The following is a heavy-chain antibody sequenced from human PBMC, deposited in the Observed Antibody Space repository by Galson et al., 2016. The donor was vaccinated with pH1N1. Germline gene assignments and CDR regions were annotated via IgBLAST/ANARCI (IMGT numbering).Heavy chain of an antibody. CDR3: PSLAGSVYKPRFFDL. V-gene: IGHV5-51*01. Sequence: QSGAEVKKPGESVKISCKGSGYSFSTSWIGWVRQMPGKGLEWMGIIYPRDSDTHYSPSFKGQVTISADNSIRTAYLQWSSLQASDTAMFFWPSLAGSVYKPRFFDLWGRGTLVSVSS. D-gene: IGHD5/OR15-5a*01. J-gene: IGHJ2*01. CDR1: GYSFSTSW. CDR2: IYPRDSDT.